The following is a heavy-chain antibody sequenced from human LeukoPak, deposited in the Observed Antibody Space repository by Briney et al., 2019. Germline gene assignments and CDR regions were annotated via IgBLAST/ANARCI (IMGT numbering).Heavy chain of an antibody. CDR2: ISYDGSNK. D-gene: IGHD2-2*01. Sequence: GGSLRLSCAASGFTFSSYGVHWVRQAPGKGLEWVAVISYDGSNKYYADSVKGRFTISRDNSKNTLYLQMNSLRAEDTAVYYCAKDSTDCSSTSCYPDYWGQGTLVTVSS. CDR1: GFTFSSYG. J-gene: IGHJ4*02. CDR3: AKDSTDCSSTSCYPDY. V-gene: IGHV3-30*18.